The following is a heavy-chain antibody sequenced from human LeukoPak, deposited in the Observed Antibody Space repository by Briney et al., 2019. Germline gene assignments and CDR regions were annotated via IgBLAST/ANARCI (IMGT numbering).Heavy chain of an antibody. J-gene: IGHJ4*02. CDR3: ARDLELSSSSWSY. Sequence: SETLSLTCTVSGDSISSSRSYWGWIRQPPGKGLEWIGSIYYSGSTYYNTSLKSRVTISVDTSKNQFSLRLSSVTAADTAVYYCARDLELSSSSWSYWGQGTLVTVSS. CDR1: GDSISSSRSY. V-gene: IGHV4-39*07. D-gene: IGHD6-13*01. CDR2: IYYSGST.